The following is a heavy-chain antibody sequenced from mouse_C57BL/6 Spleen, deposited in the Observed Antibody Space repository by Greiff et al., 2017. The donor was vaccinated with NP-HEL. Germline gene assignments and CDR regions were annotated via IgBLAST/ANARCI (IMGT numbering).Heavy chain of an antibody. Sequence: VQLQQSGAELVKPGASVKMSCKASGYTFTSYWITWVKQRPGQGLEWIGDIYPGSGSTNYNEKFKSKATLTVDTSSSTAYMQLSSLTSEDSAVYYCARITTVVAVDYWGQGTTLTVSS. D-gene: IGHD1-1*01. V-gene: IGHV1-55*01. CDR2: IYPGSGST. CDR3: ARITTVVAVDY. J-gene: IGHJ2*01. CDR1: GYTFTSYW.